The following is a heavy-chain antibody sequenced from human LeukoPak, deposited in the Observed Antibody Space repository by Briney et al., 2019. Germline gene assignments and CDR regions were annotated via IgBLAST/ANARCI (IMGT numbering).Heavy chain of an antibody. CDR2: ISGSGDRT. CDR1: GFTYSTYA. Sequence: PGGSLRLSCAASGFTYSTYAMSWVRQAPGKGLEWVSTISGSGDRTNYADSVKGRFTISRDNSQNTLYLQMHSLRAEDTATYYCAKGTWIHLWFGYYFDYWGQGTLVTVSS. J-gene: IGHJ4*02. D-gene: IGHD5-18*01. V-gene: IGHV3-23*01. CDR3: AKGTWIHLWFGYYFDY.